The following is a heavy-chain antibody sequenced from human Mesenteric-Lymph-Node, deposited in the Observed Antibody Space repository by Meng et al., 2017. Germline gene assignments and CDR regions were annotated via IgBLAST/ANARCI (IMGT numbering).Heavy chain of an antibody. CDR2: IYYSGST. D-gene: IGHD3-22*01. V-gene: IGHV4-31*11. J-gene: IGHJ6*02. Sequence: SETLSLTCAVYGGSFSGYYWSWIRQHPGKGLEWIGYIYYSGSTYYNPSLKSRVTISVDTSKNQFSLKLSSVTAADTAVYYCARTREKNYYDSSGYTNFPYYYYGMDFWGQGTTVTVSS. CDR3: ARTREKNYYDSSGYTNFPYYYYGMDF. CDR1: GGSFSGYY.